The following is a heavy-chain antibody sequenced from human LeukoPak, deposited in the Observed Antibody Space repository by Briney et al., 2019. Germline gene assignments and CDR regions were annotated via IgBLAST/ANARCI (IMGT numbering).Heavy chain of an antibody. D-gene: IGHD2-2*01. V-gene: IGHV1-46*01. CDR3: ARVGYQPLLFGY. Sequence: ASVKVSCKASGYTFTSYYMHWVRQAPGQGLEWMGIINPSGGSTSYAQKFQGRVTMTRDTSISTAYMELSRLRSDDTAVYYCARVGYQPLLFGYWGQGTLVTVSS. J-gene: IGHJ4*02. CDR1: GYTFTSYY. CDR2: INPSGGST.